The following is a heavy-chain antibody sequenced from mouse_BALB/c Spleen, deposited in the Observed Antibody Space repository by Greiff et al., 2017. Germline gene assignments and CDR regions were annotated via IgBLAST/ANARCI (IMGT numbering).Heavy chain of an antibody. CDR1: GFTFSSYG. Sequence: EVQVVESGGGLVQPGGSLKLSCAASGFTFSSYGVSWVRQTPDKRLELVATINSNGGSTYYPDSVKGRFTISRDNAKNTLYRQMSGQKAKDTCMYYCARPDSNYGAMDYWGQGTSVTVSS. CDR2: INSNGGST. J-gene: IGHJ4*01. CDR3: ARPDSNYGAMDY. V-gene: IGHV5-6-3*01. D-gene: IGHD2-5*01.